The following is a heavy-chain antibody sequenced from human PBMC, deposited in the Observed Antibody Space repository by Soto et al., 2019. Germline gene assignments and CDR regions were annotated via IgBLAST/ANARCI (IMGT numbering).Heavy chain of an antibody. D-gene: IGHD6-19*01. CDR1: GGTFSSYA. V-gene: IGHV1-69*12. J-gene: IGHJ4*02. CDR3: ASSADSSGWYYFEY. CDR2: IIPIFGTA. Sequence: QVQLVQSGAEVKKPGSSVKVSCKASGGTFSSYAISWVRQAPGQGLEWMGGIIPIFGTANYAQKFQGRVNITAVESTSTAYMEMSSLKSEDTAVYYCASSADSSGWYYFEYWGQGTRVTVSS.